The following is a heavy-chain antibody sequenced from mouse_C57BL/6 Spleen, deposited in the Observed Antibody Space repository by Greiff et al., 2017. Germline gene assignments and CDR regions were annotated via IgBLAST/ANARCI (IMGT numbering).Heavy chain of an antibody. J-gene: IGHJ3*01. CDR3: AAIYYYGSSVEAY. Sequence: QVQLKQPGAELVKPGASVKLSCKASGYTFTSYWMHWVKQRPGQGLEWIGMIHPNSGSTNYNEKFKSKATLTVDKSSTNAYMQLSSLTSDDYAVYYCAAIYYYGSSVEAYWGQGTLVTVSA. D-gene: IGHD1-1*01. V-gene: IGHV1-64*01. CDR2: IHPNSGST. CDR1: GYTFTSYW.